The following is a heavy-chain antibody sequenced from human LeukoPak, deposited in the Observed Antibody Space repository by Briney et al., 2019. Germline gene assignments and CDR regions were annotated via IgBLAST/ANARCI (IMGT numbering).Heavy chain of an antibody. CDR1: GYSFTSYW. Sequence: GESLKISCKGSGYSFTSYWIGWVRQMPGKGLEWMGIIYPGDSDTRYSPSFQGRVTISADKSISTAYLQWSSLKASDTAMYYCAKQAPYYLEIPGNGAFDIWGQGTMVTVSS. D-gene: IGHD3-10*01. V-gene: IGHV5-51*01. CDR3: AKQAPYYLEIPGNGAFDI. J-gene: IGHJ3*02. CDR2: IYPGDSDT.